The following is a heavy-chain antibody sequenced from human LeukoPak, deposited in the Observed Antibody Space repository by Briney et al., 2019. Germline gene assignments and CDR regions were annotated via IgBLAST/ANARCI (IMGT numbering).Heavy chain of an antibody. V-gene: IGHV3-30-3*01. D-gene: IGHD3-22*01. CDR2: IPYDGSNK. CDR3: ARGRYYYDSSGYYRGYYFDY. CDR1: GFTFSSYA. J-gene: IGHJ4*02. Sequence: PGRSLRLSCAASGFTFSSYAMHWVRQAPGKGLEWVAVIPYDGSNKYYADSVKGRFTISRDNSKNTLYLQMNSLRAEDTAVYYCARGRYYYDSSGYYRGYYFDYWGQGTLVTVSS.